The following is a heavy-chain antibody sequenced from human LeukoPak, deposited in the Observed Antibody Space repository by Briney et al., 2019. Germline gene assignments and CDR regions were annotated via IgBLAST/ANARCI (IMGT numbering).Heavy chain of an antibody. D-gene: IGHD3/OR15-3a*01. Sequence: ASVKVSCKASGYIFTGHYLQWVRQAPGLGLEWMGWINPNSGATQYAQRFQGRVTMTRETSISTAYMELRSLRSDDTSVYYCARDRLDLSSPGYYYYGMDVWGQGTTVTVSS. CDR2: INPNSGAT. J-gene: IGHJ6*02. CDR1: GYIFTGHY. CDR3: ARDRLDLSSPGYYYYGMDV. V-gene: IGHV1-2*02.